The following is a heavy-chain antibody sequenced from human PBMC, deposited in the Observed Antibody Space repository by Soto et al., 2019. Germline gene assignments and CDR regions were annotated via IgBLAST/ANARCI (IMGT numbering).Heavy chain of an antibody. CDR1: GGVITSGGYS. J-gene: IGHJ6*02. Sequence: SETLSLTCAVSGGVITSGGYSWSWIRQPPGKGLEYIGYIYHSGRTDYNPSLKSRVTIAIDRLNNQFSLSLTSMTAADTAIYYCERLYCTSTKCYKGVDVWGQGTTVTVSS. CDR3: ERLYCTSTKCYKGVDV. D-gene: IGHD2-2*02. V-gene: IGHV4-30-2*01. CDR2: IYHSGRT.